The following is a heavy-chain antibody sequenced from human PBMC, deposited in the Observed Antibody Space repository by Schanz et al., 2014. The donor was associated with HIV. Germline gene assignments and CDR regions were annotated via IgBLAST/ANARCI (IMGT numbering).Heavy chain of an antibody. CDR2: MNPNSGNT. CDR3: AKMDAAMGINWFDP. Sequence: QVQLVQSGAEVQTPGASVKVSCKASGYTFTSYDINWVRQATGQGLEWMGWMNPNSGNTGYAQKFQGRVTMTRNTSITTAYMELSSLRSEDTAVYFCAKMDAAMGINWFDPWGQGTLVTVSS. V-gene: IGHV1-8*01. D-gene: IGHD5-18*01. CDR1: GYTFTSYD. J-gene: IGHJ5*02.